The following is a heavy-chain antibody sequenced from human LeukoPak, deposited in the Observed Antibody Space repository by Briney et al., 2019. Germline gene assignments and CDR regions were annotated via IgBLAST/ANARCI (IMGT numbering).Heavy chain of an antibody. D-gene: IGHD4-17*01. Sequence: PGGSLRLSCAASGFTFSSYAMSWVRQAPGKGLEWVSTISGSGGSTYYADSVKGRFTISRDNSKNTLYLQMSSPRAEDTAVYYCARDESSDYGDSVEYFQHWGQGTLVTVSS. CDR3: ARDESSDYGDSVEYFQH. V-gene: IGHV3-23*01. CDR2: ISGSGGST. J-gene: IGHJ1*01. CDR1: GFTFSSYA.